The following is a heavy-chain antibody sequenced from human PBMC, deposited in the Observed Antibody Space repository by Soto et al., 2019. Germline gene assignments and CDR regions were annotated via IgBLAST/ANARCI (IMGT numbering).Heavy chain of an antibody. J-gene: IGHJ6*02. CDR1: GGSISSYY. Sequence: QVQLQESGPGLVKPSDTLSLTCTVSGGSISSYYWSWIRRPPGKGLEWIGYIYYSGSTNYNPSLKSRVTISVDTSKNQFSLKLSSVTAADTAVYYCARDPGLYYYGMDVWGQGTTVTVSS. CDR3: ARDPGLYYYGMDV. CDR2: IYYSGST. V-gene: IGHV4-59*01.